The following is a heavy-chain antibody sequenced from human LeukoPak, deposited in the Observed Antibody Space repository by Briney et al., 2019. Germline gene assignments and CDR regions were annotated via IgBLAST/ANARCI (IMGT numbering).Heavy chain of an antibody. D-gene: IGHD3-9*01. CDR3: AKRTDVLTGYYNA. Sequence: GGSLRLSCAASGFTFSSYAMSWVRQASGKGLEWVSHVSGSGGSTYYADSVKGRFTISRDNSKNALYLQMNSLRGDDTAVYYWAKRTDVLTGYYNAWGLGTLVTVSS. J-gene: IGHJ5*02. V-gene: IGHV3-23*01. CDR1: GFTFSSYA. CDR2: VSGSGGST.